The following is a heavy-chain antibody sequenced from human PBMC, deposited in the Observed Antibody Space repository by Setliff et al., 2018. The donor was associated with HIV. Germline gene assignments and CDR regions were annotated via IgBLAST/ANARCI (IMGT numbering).Heavy chain of an antibody. CDR3: ARGVPLLPPHF. CDR1: GGSISSNNYY. Sequence: SETLSLTCTVSGGSISSNNYYWGWIRQPPGKGLEWIGSIFYSETVYYGGRTYYSPSLKSRVTISVDTSKSQFSLKLSSVTAADTAVYYCARGVPLLPPHFWGQGTLVTVSS. D-gene: IGHD2-21*02. CDR2: IFYSETVYYGGRT. V-gene: IGHV4-39*07. J-gene: IGHJ4*02.